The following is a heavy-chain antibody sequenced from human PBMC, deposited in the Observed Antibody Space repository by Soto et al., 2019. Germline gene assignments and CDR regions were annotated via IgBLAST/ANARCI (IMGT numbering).Heavy chain of an antibody. D-gene: IGHD3-3*01. CDR3: ARDFHYDFWSGYRTTDYSYGMDV. V-gene: IGHV3-30-3*01. Sequence: GGSLRVSCAASGFTFSSYAMHWVRQAPGKGLEWVAVISYDGSNKYYADSVKGRFTISRDNSKNTLYLQMNSLRAEDTAVYYCARDFHYDFWSGYRTTDYSYGMDVWGQGTTVTVSS. CDR2: ISYDGSNK. J-gene: IGHJ6*02. CDR1: GFTFSSYA.